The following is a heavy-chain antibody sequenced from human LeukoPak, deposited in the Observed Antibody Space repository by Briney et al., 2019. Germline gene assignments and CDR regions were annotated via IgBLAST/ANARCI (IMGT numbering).Heavy chain of an antibody. D-gene: IGHD4-17*01. CDR3: ARGYGDYASWFDP. CDR1: GGSISSSNFY. CDR2: IYYSGST. Sequence: NASETLSLTCTVSGGSISSSNFYWGWIRQPPGKGLEWIGSIYYSGSTYYNPSLKSRVSISVDTSKNQFSLKLSSVTAADTAVYYCARGYGDYASWFDPWGQGTLVTVSS. V-gene: IGHV4-39*01. J-gene: IGHJ5*02.